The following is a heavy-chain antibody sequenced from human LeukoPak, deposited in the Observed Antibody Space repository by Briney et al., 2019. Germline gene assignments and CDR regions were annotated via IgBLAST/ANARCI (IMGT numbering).Heavy chain of an antibody. V-gene: IGHV1-2*02. CDR2: INPNSGDT. D-gene: IGHD1-26*01. CDR1: GYIFTSYF. Sequence: ASVKVSCKASGYIFTSYFMHWVRQAPGQGLEWMGWINPNSGDTNYAQKFQGRVTMTRDTSISTAYMELSRLRSDDTAVYYCARSLVGATGFDYWGQGTLVTVSS. J-gene: IGHJ4*02. CDR3: ARSLVGATGFDY.